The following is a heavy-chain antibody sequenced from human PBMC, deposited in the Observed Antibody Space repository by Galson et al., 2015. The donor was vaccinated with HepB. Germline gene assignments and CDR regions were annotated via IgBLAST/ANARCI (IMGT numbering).Heavy chain of an antibody. CDR1: GFTFSSYW. J-gene: IGHJ4*02. D-gene: IGHD6-13*01. CDR3: ASGIHPSGTYIDY. Sequence: SLRLSCAASGFTFSSYWIHWVRQTPGKGLVWVARMNRDGSIKSYADSVKGRFTISRNNAKNTLYLEMNSLRVEDTAVYSCASGIHPSGTYIDYMGQGTPVTVSS. CDR2: MNRDGSIK. V-gene: IGHV3-74*01.